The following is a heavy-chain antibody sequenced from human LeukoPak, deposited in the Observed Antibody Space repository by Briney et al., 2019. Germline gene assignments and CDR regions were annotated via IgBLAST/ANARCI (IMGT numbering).Heavy chain of an antibody. CDR3: ARDLTSSGWYYFDY. V-gene: IGHV4-59*01. J-gene: IGHJ4*02. Sequence: SETLSLTCTVSGGSISSYYWSWIRQPPGKGLEWIGYIYYSGSTNYNPSLKSRVTISVDTSKNQFSLKLSSVTAADTAVYYCARDLTSSGWYYFDYWGQGTLVTVSS. CDR2: IYYSGST. CDR1: GGSISSYY. D-gene: IGHD6-19*01.